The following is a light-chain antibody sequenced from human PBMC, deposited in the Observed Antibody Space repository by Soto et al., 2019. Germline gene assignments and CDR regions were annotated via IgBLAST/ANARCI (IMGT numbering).Light chain of an antibody. Sequence: VVLTQSPLSLPVPLGQPASISCRSRGSLVHCGGITYLSWLQETPGQSPRRLIYKVSNWDSGAPERFSGSGSGTDFTLRSTRVEDEDVGFYNCMQATYWTGTFGQGTKVDI. V-gene: IGKV2-30*02. CDR2: KVS. CDR3: MQATYWTGT. CDR1: GSLVHCGGITY. J-gene: IGKJ1*01.